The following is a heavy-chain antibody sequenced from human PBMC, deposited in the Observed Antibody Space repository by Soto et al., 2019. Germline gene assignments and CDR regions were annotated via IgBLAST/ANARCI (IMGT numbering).Heavy chain of an antibody. J-gene: IGHJ5*02. CDR1: GGSISSGVYY. Sequence: QVQLQESGPGLVKPSQTLSLTCTVSGGSISSGVYYWSWIRQHPGKGLEWIGYIYYSGSTYYNPSLKSRVTISVDTSKNQFSLKLSSVTAADTAVYYCARGTGYCSSTSCYNNWFDPWGQGTLVTVSS. D-gene: IGHD2-2*01. CDR2: IYYSGST. V-gene: IGHV4-31*03. CDR3: ARGTGYCSSTSCYNNWFDP.